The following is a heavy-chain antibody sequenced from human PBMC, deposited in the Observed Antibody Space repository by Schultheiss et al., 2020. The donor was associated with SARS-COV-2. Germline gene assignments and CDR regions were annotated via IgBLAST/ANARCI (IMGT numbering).Heavy chain of an antibody. CDR1: GFTFSDYY. V-gene: IGHV3-11*01. D-gene: IGHD2-2*02. CDR3: ARDEVYCSSTSCYIGFRMDV. CDR2: ISSSGSTI. J-gene: IGHJ6*02. Sequence: GGSLRLSCAASGFTFSDYYMSWIRQAPGKGLEWVSYISSSGSTIYYADSVKGRFTISRDNAKNSLYLQMNSLRAEDTAVYYCARDEVYCSSTSCYIGFRMDVWGQGTTVTVSS.